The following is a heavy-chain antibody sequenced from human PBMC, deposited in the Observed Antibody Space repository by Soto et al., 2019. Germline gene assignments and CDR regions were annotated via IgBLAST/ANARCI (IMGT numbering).Heavy chain of an antibody. CDR1: GFTFSDYV. Sequence: QVRLVESGGGVVQPGTSLRLSCAASGFTFSDYVIHWVRQAAGKGLEWVASMTYDGATEYYADSVKGRFTMSRDNSKRALSLQMNSLRPDDTAVYYCARVRLSIAFHDALDVWGQGTTVTVSS. D-gene: IGHD3-3*02. CDR2: MTYDGATE. V-gene: IGHV3-30*14. CDR3: ARVRLSIAFHDALDV. J-gene: IGHJ3*01.